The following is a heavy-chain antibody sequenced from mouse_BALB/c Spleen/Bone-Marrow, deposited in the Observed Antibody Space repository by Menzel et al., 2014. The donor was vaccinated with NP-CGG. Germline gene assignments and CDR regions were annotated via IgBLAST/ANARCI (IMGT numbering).Heavy chain of an antibody. CDR2: ISSGGSYT. CDR3: ARDHYGYYTMDY. D-gene: IGHD1-2*01. Sequence: EVKLQESGGGLVKPGGSLKLSCAASGFTFSSYAMSWVRQSPEKRLEWVAKISSGGSYTYYPDTVTGRFTISRDNAKNTLYLEMSSLRSEDTAMYYCARDHYGYYTMDYWGQGTSVTVSS. CDR1: GFTFSSYA. V-gene: IGHV5-9-4*01. J-gene: IGHJ4*01.